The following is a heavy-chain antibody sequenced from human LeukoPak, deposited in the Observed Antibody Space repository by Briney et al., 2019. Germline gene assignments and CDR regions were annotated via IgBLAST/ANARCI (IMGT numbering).Heavy chain of an antibody. CDR3: ARDGPHYDLDV. V-gene: IGHV3-30*03. Sequence: PGGSLRLSCAASGFTFSRYAMHWLRQAPGKGLEWVAVTPYAGSNKYYADSVKGRFTISRDISKNSLYLQMNSLRAEDTAVYYCARDGPHYDLDVWGQGTTVTVSS. D-gene: IGHD3-3*01. CDR2: TPYAGSNK. J-gene: IGHJ6*02. CDR1: GFTFSRYA.